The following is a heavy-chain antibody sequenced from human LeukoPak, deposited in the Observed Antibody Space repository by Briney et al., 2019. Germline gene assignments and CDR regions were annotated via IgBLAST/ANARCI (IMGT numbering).Heavy chain of an antibody. D-gene: IGHD3-22*01. J-gene: IGHJ6*02. V-gene: IGHV3-30*18. CDR3: AKEGYDSSGYSGYYGMDV. CDR1: GFTFSSYG. Sequence: PGGSLRLSCAASGFTFSSYGMHWVRQAPGKGLEWVAVISYGGSNKYYADSVKGRFTISRDNSKNTLYLQMNSLRAEDTAVYYCAKEGYDSSGYSGYYGMDVWGQGTTVTVSS. CDR2: ISYGGSNK.